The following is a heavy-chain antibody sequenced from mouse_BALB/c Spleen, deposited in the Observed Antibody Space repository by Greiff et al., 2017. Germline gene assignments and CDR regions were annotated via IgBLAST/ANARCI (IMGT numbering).Heavy chain of an antibody. CDR3: ARAYYGSSYAMDY. V-gene: IGHV5-6-5*01. Sequence: EVKLVESGGGLVKPGGSLKLSCAASGFTFSSYAMSWVRQTPEKRLEWVASISSGGSTYYPDSVKGRFTISRDNARNILYLQMSSLRSEDTAMYYCARAYYGSSYAMDYWGQGTSVTVSS. CDR1: GFTFSSYA. D-gene: IGHD1-1*01. CDR2: ISSGGST. J-gene: IGHJ4*01.